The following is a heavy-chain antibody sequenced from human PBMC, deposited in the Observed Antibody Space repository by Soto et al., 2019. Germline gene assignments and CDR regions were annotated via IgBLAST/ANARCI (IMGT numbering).Heavy chain of an antibody. CDR1: GYTFTSYA. CDR3: ARDGHYDILTGYSPFDY. V-gene: IGHV1-3*01. J-gene: IGHJ4*02. D-gene: IGHD3-9*01. CDR2: INAGDGNT. Sequence: ASVKVSCKASGYTFTSYAMHWVRQAPGQRFEWMGWINAGDGNTKYSQKFQGRVTITRDTSASTAYMELSSLRSEDTAVYYCARDGHYDILTGYSPFDYWGQGTLVTVSS.